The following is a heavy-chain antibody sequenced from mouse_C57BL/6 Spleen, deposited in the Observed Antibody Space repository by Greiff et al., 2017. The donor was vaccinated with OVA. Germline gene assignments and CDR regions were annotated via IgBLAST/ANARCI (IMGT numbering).Heavy chain of an antibody. V-gene: IGHV14-3*01. CDR3: ATTRGNAYYAMDY. J-gene: IGHJ4*01. Sequence: VQLQQSVAELVRPGASVKLSCTASGFNIKNTYMHWVKQRPEQGLEWIGRIDPANGNTKYAPQFQGKATITADPSSNTASLQLISLTSEDTAIYYCATTRGNAYYAMDYWGQGTSVTVSS. D-gene: IGHD2-14*01. CDR1: GFNIKNTY. CDR2: IDPANGNT.